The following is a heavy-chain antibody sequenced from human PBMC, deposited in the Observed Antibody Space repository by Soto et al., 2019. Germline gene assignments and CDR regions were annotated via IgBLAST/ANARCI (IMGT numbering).Heavy chain of an antibody. Sequence: SETLCLSCAVSCGYIVTVGYRWTWIRQDPGKGLEWIGYVYYSGTTYYNPSLKSRVTMSVDLSKNQFSLKLTSVTAADTAVYYCVTNRGYDFYYFDSWGQGTLVTVSS. CDR2: VYYSGTT. V-gene: IGHV4-31*11. D-gene: IGHD5-12*01. CDR1: CGYIVTVGYR. J-gene: IGHJ4*02. CDR3: VTNRGYDFYYFDS.